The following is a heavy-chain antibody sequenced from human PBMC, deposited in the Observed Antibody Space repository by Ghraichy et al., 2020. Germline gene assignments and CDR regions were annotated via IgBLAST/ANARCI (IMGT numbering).Heavy chain of an antibody. V-gene: IGHV3-74*01. D-gene: IGHD6-19*01. Sequence: GETLNISCAGSGFTFSGYWMHWVRQAPGKGLMWVSRINGDGSSSSYADSVKGRFSISRDNAKNTLYLQMNRLRAEDTAVYYCARGSYPGITVAGRFYAMDVWGQGTTVTVSS. CDR2: INGDGSSS. CDR1: GFTFSGYW. J-gene: IGHJ6*02. CDR3: ARGSYPGITVAGRFYAMDV.